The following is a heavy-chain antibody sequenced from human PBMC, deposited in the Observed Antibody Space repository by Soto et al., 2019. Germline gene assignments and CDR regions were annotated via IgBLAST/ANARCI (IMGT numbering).Heavy chain of an antibody. CDR1: GGSISSSSYC. J-gene: IGHJ6*03. CDR2: IYYTGST. V-gene: IGHV4-31*03. Sequence: SETLSLTCIVSGGSISSSSYCWNWIRQHPGKGLEWIGDIYYTGSTHYNPSLKSRVTITVDTSKSQFSLKLSSVTAADTAVYYCARDQLSVTTGSLDYYYMDVWGKGTTVTVSS. CDR3: ARDQLSVTTGSLDYYYMDV. D-gene: IGHD4-17*01.